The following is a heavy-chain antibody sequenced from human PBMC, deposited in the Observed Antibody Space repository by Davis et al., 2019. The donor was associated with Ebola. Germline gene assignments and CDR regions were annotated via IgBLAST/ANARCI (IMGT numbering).Heavy chain of an antibody. Sequence: PGGSLRLSCAASGFTFSDYYMSWVRQAPGKGLEWVSAISGNGGSTYYADSVKGRLTISRDNSKNTLYLQMNSLRAEDTAVYYCAKDYNNYYDSSGYWDYWGQGTLVTVSS. CDR1: GFTFSDYY. CDR3: AKDYNNYYDSSGYWDY. J-gene: IGHJ4*02. CDR2: ISGNGGST. D-gene: IGHD3-22*01. V-gene: IGHV3-23*01.